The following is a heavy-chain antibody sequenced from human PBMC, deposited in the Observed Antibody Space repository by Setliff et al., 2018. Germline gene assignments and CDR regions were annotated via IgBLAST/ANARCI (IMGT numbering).Heavy chain of an antibody. CDR3: LRLVRYCTTIACHRTLGEEV. D-gene: IGHD2-8*01. CDR2: ISAYNGHT. CDR1: GYNFAESI. Sequence: RAPVKVSCKASGYNFAESIVSWVRQAPGQGLEWMGWISAYNGHTYSAQKFQARVTLTTDTSTNMAYMELRGLRSDDTAIYYCLRLVRYCTTIACHRTLGEEVWGQGTLVTVSS. J-gene: IGHJ4*02. V-gene: IGHV1-18*01.